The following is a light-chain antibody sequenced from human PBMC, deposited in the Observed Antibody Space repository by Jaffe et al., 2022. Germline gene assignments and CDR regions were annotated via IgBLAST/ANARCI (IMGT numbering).Light chain of an antibody. CDR2: WAS. V-gene: IGKV4-1*01. CDR3: QQCYSTPST. Sequence: DIVMTQSPDSLAVSLGERATINCKSSQSVLHSSNNKNYLAWYQQKPGQPPKLLISWASTRESGVPDRFSGSGSGTDFTLTISSLQAEDVAVYYCQQCYSTPSTFGQGTKVEIK. CDR1: QSVLHSSNNKNY. J-gene: IGKJ1*01.